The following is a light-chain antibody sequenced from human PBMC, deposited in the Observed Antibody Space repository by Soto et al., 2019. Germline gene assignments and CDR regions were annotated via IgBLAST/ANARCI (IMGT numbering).Light chain of an antibody. CDR1: QSVGRS. CDR2: DAS. V-gene: IGKV3-11*01. CDR3: QQRNDWPLT. J-gene: IGKJ4*01. Sequence: EIVLTQSPATLSLSPGERATLSCWASQSVGRSLAWYQQKPGQAPRLLINDASNRSTGIPARFGGSGSGTDFTLTISSLEPEEFAVYYCQQRNDWPLTFGGGTKVDIK.